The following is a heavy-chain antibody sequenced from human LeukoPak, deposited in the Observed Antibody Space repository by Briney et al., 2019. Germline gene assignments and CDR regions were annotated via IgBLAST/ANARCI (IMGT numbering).Heavy chain of an antibody. CDR2: IYYSGST. CDR1: GGSISSGGYY. D-gene: IGHD3-22*01. CDR3: ARAVGYYDSSGYTYYFDY. J-gene: IGHJ4*02. Sequence: PSETLSLTCTVSGGSISSGGYYWSWIRQHPGKGLEWIGYIYYSGSTYYNPSLKSRVTISVDTSKNQFSLKLSSVTAADTAVYYCARAVGYYDSSGYTYYFDYWGQGTLVTVSS. V-gene: IGHV4-31*03.